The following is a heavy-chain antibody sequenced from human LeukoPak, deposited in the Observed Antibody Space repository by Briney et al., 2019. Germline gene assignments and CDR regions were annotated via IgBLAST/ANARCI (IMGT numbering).Heavy chain of an antibody. J-gene: IGHJ6*03. D-gene: IGHD3-9*01. V-gene: IGHV4-59*01. CDR3: ARGGYYDILTGYPYYYYYYMDV. Sequence: SETLSLTCTVSGGSISSYYWSWIRQPPGKGLEWIGYIYYSGSTNYNPSLKSRVTISVDTSKNQFSLKLSSVTAADTAVYYCARGGYYDILTGYPYYYYYYMDVWGKGTTVTISS. CDR1: GGSISSYY. CDR2: IYYSGST.